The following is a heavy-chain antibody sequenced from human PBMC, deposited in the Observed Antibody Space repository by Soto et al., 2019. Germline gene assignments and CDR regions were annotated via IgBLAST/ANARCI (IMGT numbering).Heavy chain of an antibody. CDR3: ARASPPGYTGSYYYMDV. D-gene: IGHD5-18*01. J-gene: IGHJ6*03. CDR2: IIPILGIA. CDR1: GGTLSSYT. V-gene: IGHV1-69*02. Sequence: ASVKVSCKASGGTLSSYTISWVRQAPGQGLEWMGRIIPILGIANYAQKFQGRVTITADKSTSTAYMELSSLRSEDTAVYYCARASPPGYTGSYYYMDVWGKGTTVTVSS.